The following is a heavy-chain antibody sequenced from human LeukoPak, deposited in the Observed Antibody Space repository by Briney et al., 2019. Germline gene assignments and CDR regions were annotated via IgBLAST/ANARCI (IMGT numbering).Heavy chain of an antibody. D-gene: IGHD3-3*01. V-gene: IGHV3-7*01. Sequence: GGSLRLSXAASGFTFSSYWMSWVRQAPGKGLEWVANIKQDGSEKYYVDSVKGRFTISRDNAKNSLYLQMNSLRAEDTAVYYCARSYYDFWSGYNYLDYWGQGNLVTVSS. CDR3: ARSYYDFWSGYNYLDY. J-gene: IGHJ4*02. CDR1: GFTFSSYW. CDR2: IKQDGSEK.